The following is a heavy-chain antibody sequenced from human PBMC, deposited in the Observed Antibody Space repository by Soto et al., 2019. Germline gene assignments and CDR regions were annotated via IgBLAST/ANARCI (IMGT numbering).Heavy chain of an antibody. J-gene: IGHJ3*02. Sequence: ASVKVSCKASGYTFTSYYMRWVRQAPGQGLEWMGIINPSGGSTSYAQKFQGRVTMTRDTSTSTVYMELSSLRSEDTAVYYCARVCSSSWYLDAFDIWGQGTMVTVSS. D-gene: IGHD6-13*01. CDR2: INPSGGST. V-gene: IGHV1-46*01. CDR3: ARVCSSSWYLDAFDI. CDR1: GYTFTSYY.